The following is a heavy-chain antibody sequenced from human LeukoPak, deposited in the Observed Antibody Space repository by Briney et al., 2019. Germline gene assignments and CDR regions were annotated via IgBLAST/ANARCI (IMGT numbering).Heavy chain of an antibody. D-gene: IGHD5-18*01. CDR2: ISRKTDGGTA. Sequence: PGGSLRLSCAASGFTFTNAWVSWVRQAPGKGLERVGRISRKTDGGTADYTAPVKGRFTISRDDSENTVSLQMNGLKTEDTAVYYCTTRLGYIYGRDYRGQGTLVTVSS. CDR3: TTRLGYIYGRDY. V-gene: IGHV3-15*01. CDR1: GFTFTNAW. J-gene: IGHJ4*02.